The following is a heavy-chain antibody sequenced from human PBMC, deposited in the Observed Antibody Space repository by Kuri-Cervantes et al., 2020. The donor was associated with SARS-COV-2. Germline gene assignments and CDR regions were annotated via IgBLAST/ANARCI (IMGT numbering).Heavy chain of an antibody. V-gene: IGHV3-9*01. D-gene: IGHD4-17*01. CDR2: ISWNSGTI. CDR3: ARDWDDYGDYGFDY. CDR1: GFTFDNYA. J-gene: IGHJ4*02. Sequence: SLKISCEASGFTFDNYAMHWVRQVPGKGLEWVSGISWNSGTIGYGDSVKGRFTISRDNSKNTLYLQMNSLRAEDTAVYYCARDWDDYGDYGFDYWGQGTLVTVSS.